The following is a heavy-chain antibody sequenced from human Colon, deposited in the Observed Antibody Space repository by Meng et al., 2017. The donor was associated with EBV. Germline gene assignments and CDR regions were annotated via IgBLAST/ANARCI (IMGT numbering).Heavy chain of an antibody. D-gene: IGHD2-8*02. Sequence: QGRLQESASGLVKPSGTLSLTCAVSGTSISTSNWWSWIRQSPGEGLEWIGAIYHNGQTNYNPSLKSRVSMSVDESKNEFSLNLKSVTAADTAAYYCARDGGVTHIPWGQGVLVTVSS. CDR1: GTSISTSNW. CDR3: ARDGGVTHIP. J-gene: IGHJ5*02. CDR2: IYHNGQT. V-gene: IGHV4-4*02.